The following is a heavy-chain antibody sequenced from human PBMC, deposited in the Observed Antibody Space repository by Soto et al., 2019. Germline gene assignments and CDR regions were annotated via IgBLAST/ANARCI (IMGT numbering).Heavy chain of an antibody. V-gene: IGHV1-69*13. CDR3: AREPVTAKPEGVDF. CDR2: IIPIYGRT. J-gene: IGHJ4*02. D-gene: IGHD2-21*02. Sequence: ASVKVSCQASGGTFSSYDSSWVRQAPGQGLEWMGGIIPIYGRTNYAPKFQGGVTMTADASTATAYMELSSLRSGDTAVYYCAREPVTAKPEGVDFWGQGTLVTVSA. CDR1: GGTFSSYD.